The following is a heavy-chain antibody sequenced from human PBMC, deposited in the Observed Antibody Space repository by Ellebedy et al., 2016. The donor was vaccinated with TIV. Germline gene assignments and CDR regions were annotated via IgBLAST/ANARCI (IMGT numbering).Heavy chain of an antibody. CDR2: SRNKANSPAT. D-gene: IGHD1-26*01. CDR1: GFIFSDHY. J-gene: IGHJ4*02. CDR3: TRSGSFDY. Sequence: GESLKISCAASGFIFSDHYMDWVRQAPGKGLEWVGRSRNKANSPATEYAASVTGRFTISRDDSENSLYLQMNSLKTEDTAVYYCTRSGSFDYWGQGTLVTVSS. V-gene: IGHV3-72*01.